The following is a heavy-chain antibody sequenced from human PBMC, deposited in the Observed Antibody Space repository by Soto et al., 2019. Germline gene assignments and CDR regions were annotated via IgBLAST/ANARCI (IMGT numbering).Heavy chain of an antibody. CDR3: ARVGGINWFDP. V-gene: IGHV4-31*03. CDR2: IYYSGST. J-gene: IGHJ5*02. CDR1: GGSISSGGYY. Sequence: QVQLQESGPGLVKPSQTLSLTCTVSGGSISSGGYYWSWIRQHPGKGLEWIGYIYYSGSTYYNPSLKNRVTIPVDTSKNHFTLKLSSVTAADTAVYYCARVGGINWFDPWGQGTLVTVSS. D-gene: IGHD3-16*01.